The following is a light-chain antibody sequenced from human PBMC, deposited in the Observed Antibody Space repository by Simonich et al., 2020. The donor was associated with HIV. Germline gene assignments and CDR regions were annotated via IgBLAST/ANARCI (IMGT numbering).Light chain of an antibody. CDR3: QQYYSTPLL. V-gene: IGKV4-1*01. J-gene: IGKJ2*01. CDR1: QSVLYSSNNKNY. Sequence: DIVMTQSPDSLAVSLGERATINCKSSQSVLYSSNNKNYLACYQQKPGQPPKLLIYWASTRESGVPDRFSGSGSGTDFTLTISSLQAEDVAVYYCQQYYSTPLLFGQGTKLEIK. CDR2: WAS.